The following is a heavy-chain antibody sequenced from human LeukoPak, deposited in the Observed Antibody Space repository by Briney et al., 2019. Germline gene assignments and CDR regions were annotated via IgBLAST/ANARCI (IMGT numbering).Heavy chain of an antibody. J-gene: IGHJ5*02. CDR3: AKDRGNWNYRDINWFDP. CDR2: ISGSGGST. V-gene: IGHV3-23*01. CDR1: GFTFSSYA. Sequence: GGSLRLSCAASGFTFSSYAMSWVRQAPGKGLEWVSAISGSGGSTYYADSVKGRFTISRDNSKNTLYLQMNSLRAEDTAVYYCAKDRGNWNYRDINWFDPWGQGTLVTVSS. D-gene: IGHD1-7*01.